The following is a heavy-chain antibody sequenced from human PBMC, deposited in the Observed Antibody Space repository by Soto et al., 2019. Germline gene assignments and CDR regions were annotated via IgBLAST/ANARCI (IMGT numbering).Heavy chain of an antibody. CDR2: IIPIFGTA. D-gene: IGHD6-13*01. CDR1: RGTLRSYS. CDR3: AREMYSSNWFDP. V-gene: IGHV1-69*13. J-gene: IGHJ5*02. Sequence: SVNVSFKSPRGTLRSYSISWVRQAPGQGLEWMGGIIPIFGTANYAQQFQGRVTITADESTSTAYMELSSLRSEDTAVYYCAREMYSSNWFDPWGQGTLVTVSS.